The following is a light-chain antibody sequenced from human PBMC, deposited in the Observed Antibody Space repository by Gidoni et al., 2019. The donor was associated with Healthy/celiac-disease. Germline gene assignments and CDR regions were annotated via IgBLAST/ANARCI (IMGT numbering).Light chain of an antibody. CDR2: AAS. CDR1: QSINTW. J-gene: IGKJ4*01. CDR3: QQYNVYPLT. V-gene: IGKV1-5*03. Sequence: DIQMTQSPSTLSASVGDRVTITCRASQSINTWLAWYQQKPGKAPKLLMYAASTLESGVPSRFSGSGSETEFTLIITGLHPDDFATYYCQQYNVYPLTFGGGTKVEIK.